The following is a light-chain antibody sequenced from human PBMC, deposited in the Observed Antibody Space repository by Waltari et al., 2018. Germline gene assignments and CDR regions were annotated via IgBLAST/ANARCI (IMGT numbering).Light chain of an antibody. CDR3: QRSDRPPAIT. J-gene: IGKJ5*01. CDR2: AAS. Sequence: DIQMPQSPSSMSASVEDRVTLTCRARQSIANYLNWYQHKPGKAPKLLIYAASSLQSVVPSRFSVSGSGTEFSLTISSLQPEDFATYYCQRSDRPPAITFGQGTRLEIK. V-gene: IGKV1-39*01. CDR1: QSIANY.